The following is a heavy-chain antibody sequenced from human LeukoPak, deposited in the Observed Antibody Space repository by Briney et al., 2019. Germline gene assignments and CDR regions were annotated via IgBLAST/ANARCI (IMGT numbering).Heavy chain of an antibody. V-gene: IGHV4-59*01. Sequence: SETLSLTCTVSGGSISNYYWSWIRQPPGKGLEWIGYIYQSGSTDYNPSLKSRVTISVDTSKNQFSLKLSSVTAADTAVYYCARGIYSSSWDHPYYFDYWGQGTLVTVSS. J-gene: IGHJ4*02. CDR2: IYQSGST. CDR1: GGSISNYY. D-gene: IGHD6-13*01. CDR3: ARGIYSSSWDHPYYFDY.